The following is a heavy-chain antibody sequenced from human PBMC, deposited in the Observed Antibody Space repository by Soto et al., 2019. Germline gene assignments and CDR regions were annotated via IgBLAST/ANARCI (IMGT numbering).Heavy chain of an antibody. CDR2: ISAYNGNT. Sequence: ASVKVSCKASGYTFTSYGISWVRQAPGQGLEWMGWISAYNGNTNYAQKLQGRVTMTTDTSTSTAYMELRSLRSDDTAVYYCARDLSRKSYSSSSSGVDYWGQGTLVTVSS. V-gene: IGHV1-18*01. CDR1: GYTFTSYG. D-gene: IGHD6-6*01. J-gene: IGHJ4*02. CDR3: ARDLSRKSYSSSSSGVDY.